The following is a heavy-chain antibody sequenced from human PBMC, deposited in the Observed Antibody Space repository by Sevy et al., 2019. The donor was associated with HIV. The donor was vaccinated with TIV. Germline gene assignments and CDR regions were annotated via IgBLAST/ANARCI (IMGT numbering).Heavy chain of an antibody. V-gene: IGHV1-18*01. D-gene: IGHD3-16*02. CDR2: ISAYNGNT. J-gene: IGHJ4*02. CDR3: ARALNYDYIWGSYRSFDY. Sequence: ASVKVSCKASGYTFTSYGISWVRQAPGQGLEWMGWISAYNGNTNYAQKLQGRVTMTTDTSTSTAYMELRSLRSDDTAVYYWARALNYDYIWGSYRSFDYWGQGTLVTVSS. CDR1: GYTFTSYG.